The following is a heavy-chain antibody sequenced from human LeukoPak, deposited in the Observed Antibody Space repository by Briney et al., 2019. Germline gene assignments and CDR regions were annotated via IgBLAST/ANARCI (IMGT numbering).Heavy chain of an antibody. V-gene: IGHV3-9*03. J-gene: IGHJ4*02. D-gene: IGHD1-26*01. CDR1: GFTFDDYA. CDR2: ISWNSGSI. CDR3: AKDISPGIVGATIDY. Sequence: GGSLRLSCAASGFTFDDYAMHWVRQAPGKGLEWVSGISWNSGSIGYADSVKGRFTISRDNAKNSLYLQMNSLRAEDMALYYCAKDISPGIVGATIDYWGQGTLVTVSS.